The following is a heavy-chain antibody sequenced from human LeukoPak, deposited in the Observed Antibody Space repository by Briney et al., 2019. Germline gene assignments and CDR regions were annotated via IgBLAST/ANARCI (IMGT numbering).Heavy chain of an antibody. CDR2: IYYSGST. J-gene: IGHJ4*02. CDR1: GSSISSYY. V-gene: IGHV4-59*01. Sequence: SETLSLTCTVSGSSISSYYWSWIRQPPGKGLEWIGYIYYSGSTNYNPSLKSRVTISVDTSKNQFSLKLSSVTAADTAVYYCARAHDYGDYYFDYWGQGTLVTVSS. D-gene: IGHD4-17*01. CDR3: ARAHDYGDYYFDY.